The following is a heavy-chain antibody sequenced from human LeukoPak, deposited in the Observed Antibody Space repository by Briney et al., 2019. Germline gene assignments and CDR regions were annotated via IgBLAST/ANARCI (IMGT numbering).Heavy chain of an antibody. V-gene: IGHV4-59*08. CDR3: AKSYDSKSSTFDP. Sequence: SETLSLTCTVFGGSISSYYWSWVRQPPGKGLEWIGYIYYRGSTNYNPSLKSRVTISIDTSKNQFSLKMSSVTAADTAVYYCAKSYDSKSSTFDPWGQGTLVTVSS. CDR2: IYYRGST. J-gene: IGHJ5*02. D-gene: IGHD3-22*01. CDR1: GGSISSYY.